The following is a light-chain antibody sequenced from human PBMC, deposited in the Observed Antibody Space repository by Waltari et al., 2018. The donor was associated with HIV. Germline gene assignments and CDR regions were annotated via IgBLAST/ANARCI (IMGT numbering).Light chain of an antibody. CDR1: SSDIGAHDS. J-gene: IGLJ1*01. CDR3: SSHGATNYYV. CDR2: EVT. V-gene: IGLV2-8*01. Sequence: QSALAQPPSASASPGQSVAISCSGTSSDIGAHDSVSWYQHHPGKAPRLIIYEVTKRPSGGPDRFSGSKSGNTASLTVSGIQAEDEADYYCSSHGATNYYVFGSGTRVTVL.